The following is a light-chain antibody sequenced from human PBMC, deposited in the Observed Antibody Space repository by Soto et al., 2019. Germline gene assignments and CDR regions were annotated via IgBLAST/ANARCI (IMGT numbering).Light chain of an antibody. Sequence: QSVLTQPPSASGAPGQRVTISCTGSSSSIGAGYDVHWYQQFPGTAPKLLIYGNTNRPSGVPDRFSGSKSGTSASLAITGLQSDDEADYYCQSYDYSLGAYVFGTGTKVTVL. V-gene: IGLV1-40*01. CDR1: SSSIGAGYD. CDR2: GNT. J-gene: IGLJ1*01. CDR3: QSYDYSLGAYV.